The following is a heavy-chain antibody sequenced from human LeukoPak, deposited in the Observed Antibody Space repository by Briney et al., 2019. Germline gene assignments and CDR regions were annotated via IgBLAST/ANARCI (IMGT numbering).Heavy chain of an antibody. J-gene: IGHJ6*02. Sequence: GGSLRLSCAASGFTFSSYAMSWVRQAPGKGLEWVSAISGSGGSTYYADSVKGRFTISRDNSKNTLYLQMNSLRAEGTAVYYCAKARLLWFGELLAYSYGMDVWGQGTTVTVSS. CDR2: ISGSGGST. CDR3: AKARLLWFGELLAYSYGMDV. CDR1: GFTFSSYA. V-gene: IGHV3-23*01. D-gene: IGHD3-10*01.